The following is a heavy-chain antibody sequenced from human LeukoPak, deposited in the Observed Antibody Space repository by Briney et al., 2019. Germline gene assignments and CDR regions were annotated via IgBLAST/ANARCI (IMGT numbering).Heavy chain of an antibody. CDR1: GASISNYY. D-gene: IGHD4-17*01. Sequence: NPSETLSLTCTVSGASISNYYWSWIRQPPGKGLEWIGEINHSGSTNYNPSLKSRVTISVDTSKNQFPLKLSSVTAADTAVYYCARTGYGDYEDWGQGTLVTVSS. CDR2: INHSGST. J-gene: IGHJ4*02. V-gene: IGHV4-34*01. CDR3: ARTGYGDYED.